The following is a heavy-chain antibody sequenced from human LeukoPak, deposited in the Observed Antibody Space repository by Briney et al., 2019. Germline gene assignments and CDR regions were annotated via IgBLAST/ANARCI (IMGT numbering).Heavy chain of an antibody. CDR3: AREPSGLLFDY. Sequence: ASVKLSCKASGYTFTKFGISWVRQAPGQEFEWMGWISPYNDNTNYAKKFQGRVTLTTDTSTSTAYMELRGLTSDDTAVYYCAREPSGLLFDYWGLGTLVTVSS. J-gene: IGHJ4*02. CDR2: ISPYNDNT. V-gene: IGHV1-18*01. CDR1: GYTFTKFG. D-gene: IGHD6-25*01.